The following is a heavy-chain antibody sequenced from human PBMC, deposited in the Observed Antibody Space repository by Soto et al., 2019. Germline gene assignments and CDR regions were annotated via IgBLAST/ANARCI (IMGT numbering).Heavy chain of an antibody. CDR2: INEDGSEE. CDR3: CHTWV. J-gene: IGHJ4*02. D-gene: IGHD1-26*01. CDR1: GLSISDYW. Sequence: EVQMVESGGGLVQPGGSLRLSCAASGLSISDYWMSWVRQAPGKGLEWVGNINEDGSEENYVDSVKGRFSISRDNARNSLYLQMNSLRVDATAVYYCCHTWVGGQGTLVTVS. V-gene: IGHV3-7*01.